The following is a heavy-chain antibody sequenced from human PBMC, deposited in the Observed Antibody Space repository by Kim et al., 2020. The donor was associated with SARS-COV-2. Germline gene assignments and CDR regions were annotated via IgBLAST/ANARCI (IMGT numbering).Heavy chain of an antibody. J-gene: IGHJ4*02. V-gene: IGHV3-53*01. CDR3: ARGSSYGYPFDN. CDR2: IYIAGST. D-gene: IGHD5-18*01. Sequence: GGSLRLSCAASGFTISSSYMTWVRQAPGKGLEWVSVIYIAGSTSYTDAVKGRFSISRDNSKNTLYLQMNSLSAEDTAVYYCARGSSYGYPFDNWGQGTLVTVSS. CDR1: GFTISSSY.